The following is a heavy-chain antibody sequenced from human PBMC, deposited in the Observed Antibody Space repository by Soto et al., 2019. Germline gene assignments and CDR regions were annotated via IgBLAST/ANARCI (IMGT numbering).Heavy chain of an antibody. D-gene: IGHD6-19*01. CDR2: ISSSSSYI. CDR1: GFTFSSYS. Sequence: GSLRLSFEGSGFTFSSYSMNWVRQAPGKGLEWVSSISSSSSYIYYADSVKGRFTISRDNAKNSLYLQMNSLRAEDTAVYYCAPPQGVADWGQGTLVTVSS. V-gene: IGHV3-21*01. J-gene: IGHJ4*02. CDR3: APPQGVAD.